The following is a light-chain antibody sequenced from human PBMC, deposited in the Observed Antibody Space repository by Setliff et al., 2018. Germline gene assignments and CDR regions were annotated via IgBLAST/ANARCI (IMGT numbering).Light chain of an antibody. Sequence: QSVLTQPAAVSGSPGQSITISCTGTSSDVGGYNSVSWYQQHPGKGPRLMIYDVSKRPSGVSDRFSGSKSGNTASLTISGLQAEDEADYYCTSYTTYTTLVFGGGTKVTVL. CDR3: TSYTTYTTLV. CDR1: SSDVGGYNS. V-gene: IGLV2-14*03. CDR2: DVS. J-gene: IGLJ2*01.